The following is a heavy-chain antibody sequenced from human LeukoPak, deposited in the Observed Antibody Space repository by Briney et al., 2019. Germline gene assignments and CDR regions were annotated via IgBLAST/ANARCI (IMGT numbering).Heavy chain of an antibody. CDR1: GFTFSSYA. Sequence: TGGSLRLSCAASGFTFSSYAMSWVRQAPGKGLEWVSGISGSGGSTYYADSVKGRFTISRDNSKNTLYLQMNSLRAEDTAVYYCAKKADVVGAMFYFDYWGQGTLVTVS. V-gene: IGHV3-23*01. J-gene: IGHJ4*02. D-gene: IGHD1-26*01. CDR2: ISGSGGST. CDR3: AKKADVVGAMFYFDY.